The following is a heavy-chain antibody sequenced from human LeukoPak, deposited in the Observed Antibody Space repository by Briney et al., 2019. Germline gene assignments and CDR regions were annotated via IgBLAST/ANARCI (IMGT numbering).Heavy chain of an antibody. CDR1: GGSISSGSYY. CDR2: IYTSGCT. D-gene: IGHD5-12*01. V-gene: IGHV4-61*02. CDR3: ARDERGYSGQFDY. Sequence: PSETLSLTCTVSGGSISSGSYYWSWMRQPAGKGLEWIGRIYTSGCTNYNPSLKSRVTMSVGTSKNQFSLKLSSVTAADTAVYYCARDERGYSGQFDYWGQGTLVTVSS. J-gene: IGHJ4*02.